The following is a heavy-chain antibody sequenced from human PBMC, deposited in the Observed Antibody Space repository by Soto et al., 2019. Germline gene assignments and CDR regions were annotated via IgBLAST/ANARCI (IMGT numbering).Heavy chain of an antibody. CDR1: GFTFGDYA. CDR2: IRSKAYGGTT. J-gene: IGHJ6*02. V-gene: IGHV3-49*04. D-gene: IGHD3-3*01. CDR3: SIWSGYYMGSEGVYYYYGMDV. Sequence: EVQLVESGGGLVQPGRSLRLSCTASGFTFGDYAMSWVRQAPGKGLEWVGFIRSKAYGGTTEYAASVKGRFTISRDDSKSIAYLQMNSLKTEDTAVYYCSIWSGYYMGSEGVYYYYGMDVWGQGTTVTVSS.